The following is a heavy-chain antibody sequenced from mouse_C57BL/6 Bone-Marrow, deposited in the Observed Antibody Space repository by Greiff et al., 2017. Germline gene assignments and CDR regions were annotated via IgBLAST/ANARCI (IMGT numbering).Heavy chain of an antibody. J-gene: IGHJ4*01. Sequence: VQLQQSGPGLVAPSQSLSITCTVSGFSLTSYGVHWVRQPPGKGLEWLVVIWSDGSTTYNSALNSRLSIRKDNSKSQVFLKMNSLQTDDTAMYYYARQRGGYDGLMDYWGQGTSVTVSS. CDR1: GFSLTSYG. V-gene: IGHV2-6-1*01. CDR2: IWSDGST. D-gene: IGHD2-2*01. CDR3: ARQRGGYDGLMDY.